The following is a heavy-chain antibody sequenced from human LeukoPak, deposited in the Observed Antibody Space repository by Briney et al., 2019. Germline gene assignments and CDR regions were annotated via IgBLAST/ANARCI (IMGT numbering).Heavy chain of an antibody. CDR2: ISYDGNKI. CDR3: AKGSRSIAVDNLCDY. D-gene: IGHD6-6*01. Sequence: GGSLRLSCAASEFTFSNYAMHWVRQAPGEGLEWVTGISYDGNKIYYTDSVKGRFTISRDNSKSTLYLQMNSLGVEDAAVYYCAKGSRSIAVDNLCDYWGQGTLVTVSS. J-gene: IGHJ4*02. CDR1: EFTFSNYA. V-gene: IGHV3-30-3*01.